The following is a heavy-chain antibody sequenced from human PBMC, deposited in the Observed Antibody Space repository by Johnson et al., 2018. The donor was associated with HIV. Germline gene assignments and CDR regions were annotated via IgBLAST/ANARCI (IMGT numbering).Heavy chain of an antibody. CDR1: GFTFSDSY. V-gene: IGHV3-11*06. Sequence: QVQLVESGGGLVKPGGSLRLSCAASGFTFSDSYMSWIRQAPGKGLEWVSGIDWNGGNSGYADSVKGRFTISRDNAKNSLYLQMNSLRAEDTAVYYCARDGSSSSWNAFDIWGQGTMVTVSS. CDR3: ARDGSSSSWNAFDI. J-gene: IGHJ3*02. CDR2: IDWNGGNS. D-gene: IGHD6-6*01.